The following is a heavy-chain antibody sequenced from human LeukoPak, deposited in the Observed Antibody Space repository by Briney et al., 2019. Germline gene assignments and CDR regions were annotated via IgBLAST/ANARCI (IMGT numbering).Heavy chain of an antibody. V-gene: IGHV3-30-3*01. CDR2: ISYDGSNK. D-gene: IGHD3-22*01. CDR3: AKGPNYYDSSGYFDY. J-gene: IGHJ4*02. CDR1: GFTFSSYA. Sequence: PGGSLRLSCAASGFTFSSYAMHWVRQAPGKGLEWVAVISYDGSNKYYADSVKGRFTISRDNSKNTLYLQMNSLRAEDTAVYYCAKGPNYYDSSGYFDYWGQGTLVTVSS.